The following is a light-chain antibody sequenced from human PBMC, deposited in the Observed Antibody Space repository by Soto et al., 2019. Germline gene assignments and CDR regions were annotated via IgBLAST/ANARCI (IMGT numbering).Light chain of an antibody. CDR1: QSIASW. Sequence: DIQMTQSPSTLSASAGDRVTISCRASQSIASWLAWYQQKAGKAPNLLIYTSSTLQSGVPSRFSGSGSGTDFTLTITSLQPEDVATYYCQKHDNSPLTFGGGTIVEIK. V-gene: IGKV1-27*01. CDR3: QKHDNSPLT. CDR2: TSS. J-gene: IGKJ4*01.